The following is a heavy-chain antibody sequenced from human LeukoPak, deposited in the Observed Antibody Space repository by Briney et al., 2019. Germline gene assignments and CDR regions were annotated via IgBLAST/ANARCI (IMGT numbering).Heavy chain of an antibody. Sequence: SETLSLTCTVSGGSISSDYWSWIRQPPGKGLEWIGYVYYSGITNYNPSLKSRVTISVGTSKNHFSLRLTSVTAADAAVYYCARLLGWSGPINWFDPWGRGTLVTVSS. J-gene: IGHJ5*02. CDR3: ARLLGWSGPINWFDP. D-gene: IGHD3-3*01. V-gene: IGHV4-59*08. CDR1: GGSISSDY. CDR2: VYYSGIT.